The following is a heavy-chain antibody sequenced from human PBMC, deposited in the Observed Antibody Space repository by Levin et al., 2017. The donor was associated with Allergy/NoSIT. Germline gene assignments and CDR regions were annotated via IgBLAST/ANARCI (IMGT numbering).Heavy chain of an antibody. D-gene: IGHD4-23*01. J-gene: IGHJ4*02. Sequence: GGSLRLSCAASGFTFSSYAMSWVRQAPGKGLEWVSAISGSGGSTYYADSVKGRFTISRDNSKNTLYLQMNSLRAEDTAVYYCAKPTVAVATVANEIDYWGQGTLVTVSS. CDR1: GFTFSSYA. CDR3: AKPTVAVATVANEIDY. V-gene: IGHV3-23*01. CDR2: ISGSGGST.